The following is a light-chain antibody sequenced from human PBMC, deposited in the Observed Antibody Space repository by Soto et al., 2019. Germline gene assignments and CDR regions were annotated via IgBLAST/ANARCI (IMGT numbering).Light chain of an antibody. CDR3: SSYASSSTL. V-gene: IGLV2-14*01. CDR1: SSDVGAYNY. CDR2: EVS. Sequence: QLVLTQPASVSGSPGQSITISCTGTSSDVGAYNYVSWYQQHPGKAPKLIIYEVSNRPSGVSNRFSGSKSGNTASLTISGLQAEDEADYYCSSYASSSTLFGGGTKLTVL. J-gene: IGLJ2*01.